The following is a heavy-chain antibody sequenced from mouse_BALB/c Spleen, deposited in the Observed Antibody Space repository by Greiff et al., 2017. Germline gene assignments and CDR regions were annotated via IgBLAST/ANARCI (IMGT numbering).Heavy chain of an antibody. CDR1: GYSITSDYA. V-gene: IGHV3-2*02. Sequence: EVQGVESGPGLVKPSQSLSLTCTVTGYSITSDYAWTWIRQFPGNKLEWMGYISYSGSTSYNPSLKSRISITRDTSKNQFFLQLNSVTTEDTATYYCARSDTTAYAWFADWGQGTLVTVSA. D-gene: IGHD1-2*01. CDR3: ARSDTTAYAWFAD. J-gene: IGHJ3*01. CDR2: ISYSGST.